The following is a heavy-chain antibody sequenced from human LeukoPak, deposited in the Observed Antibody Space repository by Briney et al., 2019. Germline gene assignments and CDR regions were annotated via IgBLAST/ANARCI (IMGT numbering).Heavy chain of an antibody. Sequence: PGGSLRLSCAASGFTFQDYAMHWVRQVPEKGLEWVSLVTWDGFSTYYADSVKGRFTISRDNSNNSLYLHMNSLTGEDSGIYYCAKSKGSSSTHYLYYWGQGALVTLSS. J-gene: IGHJ4*02. CDR1: GFTFQDYA. D-gene: IGHD1-26*01. CDR2: VTWDGFST. CDR3: AKSKGSSSTHYLYY. V-gene: IGHV3-43D*03.